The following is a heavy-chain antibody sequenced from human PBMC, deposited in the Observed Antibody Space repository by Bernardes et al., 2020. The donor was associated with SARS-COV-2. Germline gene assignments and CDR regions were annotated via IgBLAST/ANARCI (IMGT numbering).Heavy chain of an antibody. V-gene: IGHV3-11*06. J-gene: IGHJ6*02. CDR2: ISSTSYYT. Sequence: GGSLRLSCAASGFTFSDYYMNWIRQAPGKGLEWVSHISSTSYYTNYADSVRCRFTISRDNAKNSVHLQMNSLRAEDTAVYYCARGGYSSTNYFGMDVWSQGTTVTVSS. CDR1: GFTFSDYY. D-gene: IGHD6-13*01. CDR3: ARGGYSSTNYFGMDV.